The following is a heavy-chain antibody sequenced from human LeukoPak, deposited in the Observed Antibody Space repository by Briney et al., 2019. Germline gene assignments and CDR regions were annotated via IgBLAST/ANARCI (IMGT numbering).Heavy chain of an antibody. CDR2: INPNSGGT. CDR3: ARGGVAAAGTSRTFDY. Sequence: ASVKVSCKASGYTFTGYYMHWVRQAPGQGLEWMGWINPNSGGTNYAQKFQGRVTMTRDTSISTAYMELSRLRSDDTAVYYCARGGVAAAGTSRTFDYWGQGTLVTVSS. D-gene: IGHD6-13*01. J-gene: IGHJ4*02. V-gene: IGHV1-2*02. CDR1: GYTFTGYY.